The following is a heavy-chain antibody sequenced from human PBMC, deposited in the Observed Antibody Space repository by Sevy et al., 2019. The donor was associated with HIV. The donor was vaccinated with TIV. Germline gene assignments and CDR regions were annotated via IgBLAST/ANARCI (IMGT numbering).Heavy chain of an antibody. Sequence: ASVKVSCKVSGKKVTQLAMHWVRQAPGKRLEWMATFDPEDGETFYAQNFQGRVTMTEDTSRDTAYMELSSLRSEDAAVYYCATTKDYYESSGSPFDDWGQGTLVTVSS. D-gene: IGHD3-22*01. J-gene: IGHJ4*02. CDR3: ATTKDYYESSGSPFDD. CDR1: GKKVTQLA. V-gene: IGHV1-24*01. CDR2: FDPEDGET.